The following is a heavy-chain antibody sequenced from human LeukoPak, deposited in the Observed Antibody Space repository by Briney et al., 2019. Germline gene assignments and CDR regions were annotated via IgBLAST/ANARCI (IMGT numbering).Heavy chain of an antibody. Sequence: PGGSLRLSCAASGFAFSDYYMSSIRQAPGQGLEWVSYISSSSSYTNYADSVKGRFTISRDNAKNSLYLQMNSLRAEDTAVYYCAKDEPDYADAFDIWGQGTMVTVSS. J-gene: IGHJ3*02. V-gene: IGHV3-11*06. CDR2: ISSSSSYT. CDR3: AKDEPDYADAFDI. CDR1: GFAFSDYY. D-gene: IGHD3-16*01.